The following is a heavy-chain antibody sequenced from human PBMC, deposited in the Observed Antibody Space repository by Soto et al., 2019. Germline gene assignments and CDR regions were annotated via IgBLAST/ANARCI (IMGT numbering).Heavy chain of an antibody. Sequence: QVQLQESGPGLVKPSETLSLTCTVSGGSISSYYWSWIRQPPGKGLEWIGYIYYSGSTNYNPSLXSXVXIXXDTSKNQFSLKLSSVTAADPAVYYCARRYGSCFDYWGQGTLVTVSS. D-gene: IGHD5-18*01. CDR2: IYYSGST. CDR3: ARRYGSCFDY. CDR1: GGSISSYY. J-gene: IGHJ4*02. V-gene: IGHV4-59*08.